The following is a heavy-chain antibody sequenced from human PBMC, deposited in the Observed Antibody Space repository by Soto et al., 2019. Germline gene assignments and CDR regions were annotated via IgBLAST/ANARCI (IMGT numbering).Heavy chain of an antibody. CDR1: GCSISSSDDY. Sequence: SETLSLTCTFSGCSISSSDDYLGWIRKPPGKGLEWIGSVYYSGSTYYNPSLKSRVTISVDTSKNQFALKLNSVTAADTALYYCARHSFFGVVISRFDPWGQGTLVTVSS. D-gene: IGHD3-3*01. J-gene: IGHJ5*02. CDR2: VYYSGST. CDR3: ARHSFFGVVISRFDP. V-gene: IGHV4-39*01.